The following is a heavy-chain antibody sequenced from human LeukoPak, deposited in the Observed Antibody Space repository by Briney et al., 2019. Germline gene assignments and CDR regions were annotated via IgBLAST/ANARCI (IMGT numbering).Heavy chain of an antibody. CDR3: ARDARGGSWYRWFDP. CDR1: GFTFSSYA. CDR2: ISYDGSNK. J-gene: IGHJ5*02. Sequence: PGRSLRLSCAASGFTFSSYAMHWVRQAPGKGLEWVAVISYDGSNKYYADSVKGRFTISRDNSKNTLYLQMNSLRAEDTAVYYYARDARGGSWYRWFDPWGQGTLVTVSS. D-gene: IGHD6-13*01. V-gene: IGHV3-30*01.